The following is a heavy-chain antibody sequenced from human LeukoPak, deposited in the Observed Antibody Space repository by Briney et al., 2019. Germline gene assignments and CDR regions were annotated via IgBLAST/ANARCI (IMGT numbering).Heavy chain of an antibody. J-gene: IGHJ4*02. CDR2: IKSKTKSGTT. D-gene: IGHD3-16*02. Sequence: GGSLRLSCAASGFTFSSYWMNWVRQAPGKGLEWVGRIKSKTKSGTTDYAAPVKGRFTISRDDSKNTLYLQMSSLKTEDTAVYYCTTDYVWGTYRYFDYWGQGTLVTVSS. CDR3: TTDYVWGTYRYFDY. V-gene: IGHV3-15*01. CDR1: GFTFSSYW.